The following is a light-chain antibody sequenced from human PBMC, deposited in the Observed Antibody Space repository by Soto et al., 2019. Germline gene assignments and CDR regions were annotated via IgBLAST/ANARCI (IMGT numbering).Light chain of an antibody. CDR1: RSDVGGYNY. V-gene: IGLV2-14*01. J-gene: IGLJ2*01. CDR2: DVS. Sequence: QSALTQPASVSGSPGQSITISCTGTRSDVGGYNYVSWYQHHPVKAPKLLIYDVSDRPSGISNRFSGSKSGNTASLTISGLQAEDEADYYCSSYTSISTVIFGGGTKLTVL. CDR3: SSYTSISTVI.